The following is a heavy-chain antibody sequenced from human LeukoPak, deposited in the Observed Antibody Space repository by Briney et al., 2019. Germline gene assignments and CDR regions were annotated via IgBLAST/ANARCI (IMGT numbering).Heavy chain of an antibody. V-gene: IGHV3-21*01. J-gene: IGHJ4*02. CDR1: GFSFSFHT. Sequence: PGGSLRLSCAASGFSFSFHTLNWVRQAPGKGLEWVSSISGSGSHIFYADSIKGRFTISRDNGKKSLSLQMNTLRAEDTAVYYCARSFYYGSGKYPYYIDYWGQGTLVTVSS. CDR2: ISGSGSHI. CDR3: ARSFYYGSGKYPYYIDY. D-gene: IGHD3-10*01.